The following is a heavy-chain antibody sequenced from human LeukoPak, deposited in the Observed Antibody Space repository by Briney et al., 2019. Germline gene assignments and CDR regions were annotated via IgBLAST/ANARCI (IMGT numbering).Heavy chain of an antibody. D-gene: IGHD2-2*01. CDR1: RYTFTGYY. J-gene: IGHJ6*03. V-gene: IGHV1-2*02. CDR2: INPNSGGT. CDR3: ARDPGKDVAPAATNYYYYYMDV. Sequence: ASVKVSCKASRYTFTGYYMHSGRQAPGQGLEWMGWINPNSGGTNYAQKLQGRVTMTRDTSISAAYMELSRLRSDDTAVYYCARDPGKDVAPAATNYYYYYMDVWGKGTTVTVSS.